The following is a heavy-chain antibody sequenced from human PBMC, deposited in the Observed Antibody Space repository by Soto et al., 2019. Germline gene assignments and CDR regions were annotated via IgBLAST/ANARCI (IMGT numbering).Heavy chain of an antibody. CDR1: GYSISSGYY. V-gene: IGHV4-38-2*01. CDR2: IYHSGST. D-gene: IGHD6-6*01. Sequence: SETLSLTCAVSGYSISSGYYWGWIRQPPGKGLEWIGSIYHSGSTYYNPSLKRRVTISVDTSKNQFSLKLSSVTAADTAVYYCARVLAARPSADYYYYYGMDVWGQGTTVTVSS. J-gene: IGHJ6*02. CDR3: ARVLAARPSADYYYYYGMDV.